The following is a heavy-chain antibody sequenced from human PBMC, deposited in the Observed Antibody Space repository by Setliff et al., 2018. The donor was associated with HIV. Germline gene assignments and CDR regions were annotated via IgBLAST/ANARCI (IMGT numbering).Heavy chain of an antibody. CDR3: ARVGRGGYRQYYFDY. J-gene: IGHJ4*02. Sequence: ASVKVSCKTSGYTFTSYDINWVRQATGQGLEWMGWMNPNSGNTGYAQKFQGRVTITTDESTSTAYMELSNLRSEDTAVYYCARVGRGGYRQYYFDYWGQGTLVTVSS. CDR1: GYTFTSYD. CDR2: MNPNSGNT. D-gene: IGHD5-18*01. V-gene: IGHV1-8*01.